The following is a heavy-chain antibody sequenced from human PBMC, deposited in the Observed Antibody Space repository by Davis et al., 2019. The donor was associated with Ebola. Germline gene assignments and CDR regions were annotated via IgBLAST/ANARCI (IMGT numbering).Heavy chain of an antibody. V-gene: IGHV1-69*13. J-gene: IGHJ6*03. Sequence: AASVTVSCKASGGTFSSYAISWVRQAPGQGLEWMGGIIPIFGTANYAQKFQGRVTITADESTSTAYMELSSLRSEDTAVYYCERVYCSSTSCYSPGDYYMDVWGKGTTVTVSS. D-gene: IGHD2-2*02. CDR1: GGTFSSYA. CDR2: IIPIFGTA. CDR3: ERVYCSSTSCYSPGDYYMDV.